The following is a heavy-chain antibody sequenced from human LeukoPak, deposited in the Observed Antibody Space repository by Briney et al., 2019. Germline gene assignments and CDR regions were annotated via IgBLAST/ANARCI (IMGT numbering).Heavy chain of an antibody. CDR3: AKEWRFSSSWYQYYFDY. Sequence: GGSLRLSCAASGFTVSSYAMSWVRQAPGKGLEWISAISGSGGSKYYADSVKGRFTISRDTSTNTLYLQLNSLRVDDTAVYFCAKEWRFSSSWYQYYFDYWGQGTLVTVSS. CDR2: ISGSGGSK. V-gene: IGHV3-23*01. CDR1: GFTVSSYA. D-gene: IGHD6-13*01. J-gene: IGHJ4*02.